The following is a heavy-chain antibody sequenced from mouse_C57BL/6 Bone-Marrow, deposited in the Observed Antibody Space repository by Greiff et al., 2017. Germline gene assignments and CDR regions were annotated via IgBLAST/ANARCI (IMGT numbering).Heavy chain of an antibody. CDR2: IYPRSGNT. CDR3: ARDDYGSSSLDY. V-gene: IGHV1-81*01. D-gene: IGHD1-1*01. CDR1: GYTFTSYG. J-gene: IGHJ2*01. Sequence: VQLVESGAELARPGASVKLSCKASGYTFTSYGISWVKQRTGQGLEWIGEIYPRSGNTYYNEKFKGKATLTADKSSSTAYMELRSLTSEDSAVYFCARDDYGSSSLDYWGQGTTLTVSS.